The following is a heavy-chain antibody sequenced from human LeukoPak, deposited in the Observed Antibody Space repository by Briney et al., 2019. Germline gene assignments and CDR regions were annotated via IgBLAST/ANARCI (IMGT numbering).Heavy chain of an antibody. V-gene: IGHV1-2*02. D-gene: IGHD2-2*02. CDR2: INPNSGGT. Sequence: ASVKVSCKASGYTFTGYYMHGVRQAPGKGLEGMGWINPNSGGTNCAQKFQGRVTMTRDTSISTAYMVLSRLRSDDTAVYYCARGGYCSSTSCYTGPDYYYGMDVWGQGTTVTVSS. CDR1: GYTFTGYY. J-gene: IGHJ6*02. CDR3: ARGGYCSSTSCYTGPDYYYGMDV.